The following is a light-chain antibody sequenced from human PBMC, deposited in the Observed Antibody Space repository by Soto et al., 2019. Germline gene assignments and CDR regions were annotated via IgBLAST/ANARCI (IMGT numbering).Light chain of an antibody. CDR1: SSDIGSYDY. J-gene: IGLJ1*01. CDR3: SSFTSTSTRL. Sequence: QSVLTQPASVSGSPGQSITISCTGTSSDIGSYDYVSWYQQHPGKAPNLTIYEVTDRPSGVSNRFSGSKSGNTASLTISGLQAEDEADYHCSSFTSTSTRLFGSGTKVTVL. V-gene: IGLV2-14*01. CDR2: EVT.